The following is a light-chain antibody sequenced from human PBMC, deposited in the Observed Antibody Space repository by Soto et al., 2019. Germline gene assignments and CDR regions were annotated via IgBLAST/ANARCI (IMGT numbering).Light chain of an antibody. Sequence: DIQMTQSPSTLSASVGDRVTITCRASQSISSRLAWYQQKPGQAPKLLIYQASTLASGVPSRFSGSGSGTEFTLTISSLQPDDFAAYYCQQYDSYSETFGQGTKVDIK. CDR1: QSISSR. V-gene: IGKV1-5*03. J-gene: IGKJ1*01. CDR3: QQYDSYSET. CDR2: QAS.